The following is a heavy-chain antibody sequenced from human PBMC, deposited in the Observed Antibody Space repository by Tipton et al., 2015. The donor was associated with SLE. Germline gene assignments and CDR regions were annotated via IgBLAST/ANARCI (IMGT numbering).Heavy chain of an antibody. Sequence: TLSLTCTVSGYSISSGYYWSWIRQPPGKGLECIGNINYSGTTSYNPSLKSRVTMSVDTSQNQFSLTLRSVTAADTAIYYCARWNFVTMTGGFDIWGQGTMFTVSS. D-gene: IGHD1-7*01. CDR1: GYSISSGYY. CDR3: ARWNFVTMTGGFDI. V-gene: IGHV4-38-2*02. J-gene: IGHJ3*02. CDR2: INYSGTT.